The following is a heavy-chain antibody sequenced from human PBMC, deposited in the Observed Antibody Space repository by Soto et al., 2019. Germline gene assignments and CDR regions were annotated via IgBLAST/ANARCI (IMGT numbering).Heavy chain of an antibody. J-gene: IGHJ3*02. Sequence: PSETLSLTCTVSGGSISGSSYYWGWIRQPPGKGLEWIGSIYYSGSTYYNPSLKSRVTISVDTSKNQFSLKLSSVTAADTAVYYCARPVSWQWLVRGGALAIWGQGTMVTVSS. CDR3: ARPVSWQWLVRGGALAI. CDR1: GGSISGSSYY. D-gene: IGHD6-19*01. V-gene: IGHV4-39*01. CDR2: IYYSGST.